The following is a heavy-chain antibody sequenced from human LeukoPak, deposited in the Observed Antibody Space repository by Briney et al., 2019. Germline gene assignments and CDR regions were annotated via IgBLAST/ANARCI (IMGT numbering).Heavy chain of an antibody. Sequence: GASVKVSCKASGYTFTGYYMHWVRQAPGQGLEWMGWINPNSGGTNYAQKFQGWVTMTRDTSISTAYMELSRLRSDDTAVYYCARGGGYCSGGSCYSDENWFDPWGQGTLVTVSS. CDR1: GYTFTGYY. J-gene: IGHJ5*02. CDR3: ARGGGYCSGGSCYSDENWFDP. CDR2: INPNSGGT. D-gene: IGHD2-15*01. V-gene: IGHV1-2*04.